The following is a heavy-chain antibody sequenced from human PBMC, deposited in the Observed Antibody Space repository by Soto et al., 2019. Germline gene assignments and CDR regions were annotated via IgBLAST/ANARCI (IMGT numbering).Heavy chain of an antibody. V-gene: IGHV1-69*04. CDR2: IIPILGIA. Sequence: SVKVSCKASGGTFSSYTISWVRQAPGQGLEWMGRIIPILGIANYAQKFQGRVTITADKSTSTAYMELSSLRSEDTAVYYCARDIVVVVADYYVDVWGKGTTVTVSS. D-gene: IGHD2-15*01. J-gene: IGHJ6*03. CDR3: ARDIVVVVADYYVDV. CDR1: GGTFSSYT.